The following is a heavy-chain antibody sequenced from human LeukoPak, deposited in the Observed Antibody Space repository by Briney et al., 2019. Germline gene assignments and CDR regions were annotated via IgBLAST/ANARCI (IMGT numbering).Heavy chain of an antibody. Sequence: PGGFLRLSCAASGFTFSSYWMSWVRQAPGKGLEWVANIKHDGGEKHYVASVKGRFTISKDNAKNSLFLQMNSLRTEDTAMYYCVKDRGGYVKYKTFDYWGQGTLVTVSS. CDR3: VKDRGGYVKYKTFDY. J-gene: IGHJ4*02. CDR2: IKHDGGEK. CDR1: GFTFSSYW. D-gene: IGHD5-12*01. V-gene: IGHV3-7*01.